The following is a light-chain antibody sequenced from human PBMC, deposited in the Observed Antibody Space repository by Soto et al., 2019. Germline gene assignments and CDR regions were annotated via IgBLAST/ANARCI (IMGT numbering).Light chain of an antibody. CDR2: ENN. Sequence: QSVLTQPPSVSAAPGQTVTISCSGSSSNIGNNYVSWYQQLPGTAPKLLIYENNKRPSGIPDRFSGPKSGTSATLGITGLQTGDEADYYCGTWDSSLSAGRVFGGGTKLTVL. CDR1: SSNIGNNY. V-gene: IGLV1-51*02. CDR3: GTWDSSLSAGRV. J-gene: IGLJ3*02.